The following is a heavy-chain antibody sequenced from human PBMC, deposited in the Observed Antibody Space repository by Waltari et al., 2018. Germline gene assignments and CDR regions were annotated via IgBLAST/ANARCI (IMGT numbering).Heavy chain of an antibody. Sequence: QLQLQESGPGLVKPSETLSLTCTVSGGSISSSNYYWGWIRQPPGKGLEWIGSIYYSGGTYYNPTLKSRVTISVDRSKNQFYLKLNSVTAADTAVHYCARSGYYDSSGYYWWFDPWGQGTLVTVSS. V-gene: IGHV4-39*01. CDR2: IYYSGGT. CDR3: ARSGYYDSSGYYWWFDP. CDR1: GGSISSSNYY. D-gene: IGHD3-22*01. J-gene: IGHJ5*02.